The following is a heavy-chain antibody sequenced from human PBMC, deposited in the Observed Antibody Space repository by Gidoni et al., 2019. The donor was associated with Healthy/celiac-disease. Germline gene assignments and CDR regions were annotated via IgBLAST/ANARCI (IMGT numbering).Heavy chain of an antibody. CDR3: ARRRSKDSSGFDY. CDR1: GSSFTSYW. V-gene: IGHV5-10-1*03. Sequence: EVQLVQSGAEVKKPGESLRISCTGSGSSFTSYWLSWVRQMPGKGLEWMGRIDPSDSYTNYSPSFQGHVTISADKSISTAYLQWSSLKASDTAMYYCARRRSKDSSGFDYWGQGTLVTVSS. D-gene: IGHD3-22*01. J-gene: IGHJ4*02. CDR2: IDPSDSYT.